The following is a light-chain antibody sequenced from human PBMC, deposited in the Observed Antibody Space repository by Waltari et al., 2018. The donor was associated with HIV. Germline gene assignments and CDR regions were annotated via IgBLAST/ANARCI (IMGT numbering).Light chain of an antibody. V-gene: IGLV2-14*03. Sequence: QSALTQPASVSGSPGQSVTISCTGTTSDFGRYNSVSWYQQHPGNVPKFIIYAVTSRPSGVPHRFSGSRSGNTASLTISGLQAEDEAVYYCCTQTTSDTLIFGGGTKLTVL. CDR3: CTQTTSDTLI. J-gene: IGLJ2*01. CDR2: AVT. CDR1: TSDFGRYNS.